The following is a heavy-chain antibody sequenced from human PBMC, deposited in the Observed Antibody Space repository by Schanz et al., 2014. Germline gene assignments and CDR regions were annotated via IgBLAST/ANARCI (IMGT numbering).Heavy chain of an antibody. CDR2: ISSRSSHI. CDR3: VRERTNYGGNSYFFDH. Sequence: EVQLMESGGGLVKPGGSLRLSCGVSGFTASSHSMNWVRQAPGKGLEWVSSISSRSSHIYYADSVKGRFTVSRDNAKNSVYLQMNGLRVEDTAVYYCVRERTNYGGNSYFFDHWGQGTLVTVSS. D-gene: IGHD2-21*02. CDR1: GFTASSHS. J-gene: IGHJ4*02. V-gene: IGHV3-21*01.